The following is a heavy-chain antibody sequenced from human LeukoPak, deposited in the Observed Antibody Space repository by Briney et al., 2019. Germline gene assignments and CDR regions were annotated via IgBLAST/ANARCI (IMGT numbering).Heavy chain of an antibody. CDR2: ISYDGSNK. Sequence: PGGSLRLSCAASGFTFSSYGMHWVRQAPGKGLEWVAVISYDGSNKYYADSVKGRFTISRDNSKNTLYLQMNSLRAEDTAVYYCAKERWRQQLVRPELFDYWGQGTLVTVSS. CDR3: AKERWRQQLVRPELFDY. D-gene: IGHD6-13*01. V-gene: IGHV3-30*18. J-gene: IGHJ4*02. CDR1: GFTFSSYG.